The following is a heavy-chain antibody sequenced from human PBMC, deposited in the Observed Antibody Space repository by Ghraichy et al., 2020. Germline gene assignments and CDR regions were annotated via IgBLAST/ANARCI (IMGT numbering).Heavy chain of an antibody. CDR2: INHSGST. D-gene: IGHD3-3*01. CDR3: ARGLYDFWSGYSNWFDP. Sequence: SETLSLTCAVHGGSFSGYSWSWIRQPPGKGLEWIGEINHSGSTNYNPPLKNRVTISLDTSKDQFSLKLSSVTAADTAVYYCARGLYDFWSGYSNWFDPWGQGTRVTVSS. CDR1: GGSFSGYS. V-gene: IGHV4-34*01. J-gene: IGHJ5*02.